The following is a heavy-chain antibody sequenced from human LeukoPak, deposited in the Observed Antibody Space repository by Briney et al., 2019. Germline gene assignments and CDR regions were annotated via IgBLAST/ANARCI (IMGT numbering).Heavy chain of an antibody. V-gene: IGHV3-23*01. Sequence: PGESLRLSCTASGFTFSDYAMNWVRQAPGKGLEWVSVISGSGGTTYYADSVKGRLTISRDNSKNTLYLQMNSLRDEDTAVYYCAKARIASAGTGAFDVWGQGTMVTVSS. CDR3: AKARIASAGTGAFDV. D-gene: IGHD6-13*01. J-gene: IGHJ3*01. CDR1: GFTFSDYA. CDR2: ISGSGGTT.